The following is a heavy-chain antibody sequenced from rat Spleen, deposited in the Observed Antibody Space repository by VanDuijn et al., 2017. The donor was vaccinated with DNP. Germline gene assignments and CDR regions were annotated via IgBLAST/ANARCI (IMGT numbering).Heavy chain of an antibody. V-gene: IGHV5-31*01. Sequence: EVQLVESGGDLVQPGRSLKLSCVASGFTFNYYWMTWVRQAPGRGLEWIASITSSGGNTYYPDSVKGRFTISRDNAKNTLYLQMNSLRSEDTATYYCAMVLRVRGYFDYWGQGVMVTVSS. D-gene: IGHD1-12*02. J-gene: IGHJ2*01. CDR3: AMVLRVRGYFDY. CDR1: GFTFNYYW. CDR2: ITSSGGNT.